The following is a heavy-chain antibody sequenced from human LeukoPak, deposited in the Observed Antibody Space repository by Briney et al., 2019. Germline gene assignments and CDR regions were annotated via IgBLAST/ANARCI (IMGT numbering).Heavy chain of an antibody. CDR2: ISSSSSYT. CDR3: ARLLPPIVATSHWFYP. Sequence: KPGGSLRLSCAASGFTFSDYYMSWIRQAPGKGLEWVSYISSSSSYTNYADSVKGRFTISRDNAKNSLYLQMNSLRAEDTAVYYCARLLPPIVATSHWFYPWGQGTLVTVSS. V-gene: IGHV3-11*06. D-gene: IGHD5-12*01. J-gene: IGHJ5*02. CDR1: GFTFSDYY.